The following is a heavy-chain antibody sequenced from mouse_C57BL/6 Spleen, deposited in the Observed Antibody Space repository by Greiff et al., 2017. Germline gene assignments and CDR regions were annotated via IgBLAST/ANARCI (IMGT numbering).Heavy chain of an antibody. CDR1: GFTFSSYG. CDR3: ARQGDYDEKAWFAY. J-gene: IGHJ3*01. CDR2: ISSGGSYT. V-gene: IGHV5-6*01. D-gene: IGHD2-4*01. Sequence: EVQVVESGGDLVKPGGSLKLSCAASGFTFSSYGMSWVRQTPDKRLEWVATISSGGSYTYYPDSVKGRFTISRDNAKNTLYLQMSSLKSEDTAMYYCARQGDYDEKAWFAYWGQGTLVTVSA.